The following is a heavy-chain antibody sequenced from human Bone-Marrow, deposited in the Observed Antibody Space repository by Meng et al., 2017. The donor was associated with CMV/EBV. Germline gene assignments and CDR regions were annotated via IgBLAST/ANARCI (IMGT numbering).Heavy chain of an antibody. V-gene: IGHV1-69*10. CDR1: GGTFSSYA. D-gene: IGHD3-16*01. J-gene: IGHJ5*02. CDR2: IIPILGIA. CDR3: ARVGVIGGWFDP. Sequence: SVKVSCKASGGTFSSYAISWVRQAPGQGLEWMGGIIPILGIANYAQKFQGRVTITADKSTSTAYMELSSLRSEDTAVYYCARVGVIGGWFDPWGQGTLVTVYS.